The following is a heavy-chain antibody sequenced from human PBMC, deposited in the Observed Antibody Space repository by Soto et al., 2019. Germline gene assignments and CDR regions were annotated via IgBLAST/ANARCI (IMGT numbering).Heavy chain of an antibody. Sequence: GGSLRLSCAASGFTFSSYAMHWVRQAPGKGLEWVAVISYDGSNKYYADSVKGRFTISRDNSKNTLYLQMNSLRAEDTAVYYCARDSPYYYDSSGYQSWGQGTLVTVS. V-gene: IGHV3-30-3*01. CDR3: ARDSPYYYDSSGYQS. CDR1: GFTFSSYA. CDR2: ISYDGSNK. D-gene: IGHD3-22*01. J-gene: IGHJ4*02.